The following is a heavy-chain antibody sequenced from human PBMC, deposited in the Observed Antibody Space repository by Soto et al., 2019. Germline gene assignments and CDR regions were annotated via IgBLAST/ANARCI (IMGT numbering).Heavy chain of an antibody. CDR3: ARDGLMMYTIPLGNWFDY. J-gene: IGHJ5*01. Sequence: GGSLRLSCAASGFIFSSCAMSWVRQAPGKGLEWVSSIGGSGGSTYYADSVKGRFTISRDNSKNTLYLQMNSLRAEDTAVYYCARDGLMMYTIPLGNWFDYWGQGTLVTVSS. CDR2: IGGSGGST. V-gene: IGHV3-23*01. D-gene: IGHD2-8*01. CDR1: GFIFSSCA.